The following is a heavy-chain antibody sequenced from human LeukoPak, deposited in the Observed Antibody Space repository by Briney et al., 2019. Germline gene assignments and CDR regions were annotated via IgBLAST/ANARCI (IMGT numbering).Heavy chain of an antibody. D-gene: IGHD4-17*01. CDR1: GGTFSSYA. Sequence: SVKVSCKASGGTFSSYAISWVRQAPGQGLEWMGGIIPIFGTANYAQKFQGRVTITTDESTSTAYMELSSLRSEDTAVYYCESERGWTTVTTYYFDYWGQGTLVTVSS. J-gene: IGHJ4*02. CDR2: IIPIFGTA. CDR3: ESERGWTTVTTYYFDY. V-gene: IGHV1-69*05.